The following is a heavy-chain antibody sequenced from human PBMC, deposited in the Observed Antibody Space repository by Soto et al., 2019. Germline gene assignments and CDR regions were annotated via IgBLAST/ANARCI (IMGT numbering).Heavy chain of an antibody. Sequence: QVQLQESGPGLVKPSETLSLTCTVSGGSVTTYYWSWIRQPPGKGLEWIGYIYYSGNTNYNPSLKSRFTISLDTSKNQFSLKLSSVTAADTAVYYCARQWDLNSWFDSWGQGTLVTVSS. J-gene: IGHJ5*01. CDR3: ARQWDLNSWFDS. CDR2: IYYSGNT. D-gene: IGHD1-26*01. V-gene: IGHV4-59*02. CDR1: GGSVTTYY.